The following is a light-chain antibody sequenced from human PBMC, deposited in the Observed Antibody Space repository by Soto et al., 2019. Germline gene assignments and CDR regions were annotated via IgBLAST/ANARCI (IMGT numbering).Light chain of an antibody. CDR1: QSISIW. J-gene: IGKJ1*01. V-gene: IGKV1-5*03. CDR2: KAS. CDR3: QQYNSDST. Sequence: IQMTQSPSTLSASVGDRVTITCRASQSISIWLAWYQQKPGKAPKLLIYKASSLESEVPSRFSGRGSGTEFTLIINSLQPDDSATYYCQQYNSDSTFGQGTKVEIK.